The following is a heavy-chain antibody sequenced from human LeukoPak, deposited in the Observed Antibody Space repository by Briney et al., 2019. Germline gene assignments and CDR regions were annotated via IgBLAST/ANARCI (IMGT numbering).Heavy chain of an antibody. CDR1: GYSISSGYY. CDR2: IYHSGST. CDR3: ARGTYSSSGVFDY. V-gene: IGHV4-38-2*02. D-gene: IGHD6-6*01. Sequence: PSETLSLTCTVSGYSISSGYYWDWIRQPPGKGLEWIGSIYHSGSTNYNPSLKSRVTISVDTSKNQFSLKLSSVTAADTAVYYCARGTYSSSGVFDYWGQGTLVTVSS. J-gene: IGHJ4*02.